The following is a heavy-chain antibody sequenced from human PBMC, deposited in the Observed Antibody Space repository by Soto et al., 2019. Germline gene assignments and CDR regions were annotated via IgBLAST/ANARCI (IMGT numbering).Heavy chain of an antibody. Sequence: SETLSLTCSIAGGSIKGYYWSWIRQSPGKGLEWIGYIYYSGSTNYNPSLKSRVTISVDTSNNQFSLKLSSVTAADTAVYYCEKIKSGGASFDCWGQGALVTVS. CDR3: EKIKSGGASFDC. D-gene: IGHD2-15*01. V-gene: IGHV4-59*01. CDR1: GGSIKGYY. CDR2: IYYSGST. J-gene: IGHJ4*02.